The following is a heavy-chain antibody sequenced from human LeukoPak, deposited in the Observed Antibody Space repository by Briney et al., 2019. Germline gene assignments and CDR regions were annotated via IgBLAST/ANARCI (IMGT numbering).Heavy chain of an antibody. V-gene: IGHV3-7*01. CDR2: INQHGSER. D-gene: IGHD1-26*01. Sequence: GGSLRLSCAASGFTFSNSWMTWVRQAPGKGLEGVANINQHGSERYYVDSVRGRFTISRDNAKNSLFLQMNSLTAEETAVYYCASQEVGPPFYAFDVWGQGTVVTVSS. CDR1: GFTFSNSW. CDR3: ASQEVGPPFYAFDV. J-gene: IGHJ3*01.